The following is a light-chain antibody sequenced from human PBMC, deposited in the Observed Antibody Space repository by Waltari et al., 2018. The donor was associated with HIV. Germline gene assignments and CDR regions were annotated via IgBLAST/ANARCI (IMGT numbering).Light chain of an antibody. J-gene: IGLJ2*01. CDR2: DVS. CDR3: SSYTSSRTVV. Sequence: QSALTQPASVSGSPGQSITLSCTGASSDFGRYNYVSWYQHHPGKAPKLIIYDVSNRPSGVSNRFSGSKSGTTASLTISGLQAEDEADYYCSSYTSSRTVVFGGGTKLTVL. CDR1: SSDFGRYNY. V-gene: IGLV2-14*03.